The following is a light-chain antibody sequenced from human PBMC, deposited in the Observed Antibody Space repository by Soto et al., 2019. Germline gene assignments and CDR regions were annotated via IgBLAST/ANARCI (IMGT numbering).Light chain of an antibody. J-gene: IGKJ3*01. CDR2: AAS. CDR3: QKYNSAPPFT. CDR1: QGISNY. V-gene: IGKV1-27*01. Sequence: DIQMTQSPSSLSASVGDRVTITCRASQGISNYLAWYQQKPGKVPKLLIYAASTLQSVVPSRFSGSGSGTDFTLTISSLQPEDVATYSCQKYNSAPPFTFGPGTKVDIK.